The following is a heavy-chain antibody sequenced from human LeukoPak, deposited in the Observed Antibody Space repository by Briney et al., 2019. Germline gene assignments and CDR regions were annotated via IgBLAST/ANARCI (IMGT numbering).Heavy chain of an antibody. D-gene: IGHD3-16*01. CDR3: ASGRFPEARSDY. V-gene: IGHV4-59*01. J-gene: IGHJ4*02. Sequence: NTSETLSLTCTVCGGSICNYYSSGARQPPGKGLEWIGYIYYRETPTYNPSLKSRLPISVDASKDQFSLKLTSVTAADTAVYYCASGRFPEARSDYWGPGTLVTVSS. CDR1: GGSICNYY. CDR2: IYYRETP.